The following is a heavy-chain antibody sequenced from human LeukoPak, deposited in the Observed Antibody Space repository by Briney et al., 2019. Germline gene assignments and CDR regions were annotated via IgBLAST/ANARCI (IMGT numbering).Heavy chain of an antibody. CDR3: ARETATSGSYDY. D-gene: IGHD1-26*01. CDR2: IYHSGST. J-gene: IGHJ4*02. V-gene: IGHV4-38-2*02. Sequence: SETLSLTCTVSGYSISSGYYWGWIRQPPGKGLEWIGSIYHSGSTYYNPSLKSRVTISVDTSKNQFSLKLSSVTAADTAVYYCARETATSGSYDYWGQGTLVTVSS. CDR1: GYSISSGYY.